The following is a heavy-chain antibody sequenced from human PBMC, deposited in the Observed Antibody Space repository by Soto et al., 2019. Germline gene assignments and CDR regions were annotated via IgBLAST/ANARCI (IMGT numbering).Heavy chain of an antibody. CDR3: ARGGPGIAVAGLWVG. D-gene: IGHD6-19*01. J-gene: IGHJ4*02. V-gene: IGHV4-39*01. Sequence: QLQLQESGPGLVKPSETLSLTCTVSGGSISSSSYYWGWIRQPPGKGLEWIGSIYYSGSTYYNPSLKSRVTISVDTSKNQFSLKLSSVTAADTAVYYCARGGPGIAVAGLWVGWGQGTLVTVSS. CDR1: GGSISSSSYY. CDR2: IYYSGST.